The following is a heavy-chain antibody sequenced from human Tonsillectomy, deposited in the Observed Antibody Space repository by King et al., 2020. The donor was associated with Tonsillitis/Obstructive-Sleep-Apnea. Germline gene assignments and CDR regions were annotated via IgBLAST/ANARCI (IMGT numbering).Heavy chain of an antibody. Sequence: VQLVESGGGLVQSGRSLRLSCAASGFTFDDYAMYWVRQAPGKGLEGVSGISWNSGSMAYADSVKGRFTIFRDNAKNSLYLQMNSLRPEDTALYYCAKDLIKAVSGTPGDAFDIWGQGTMVTVSS. CDR3: AKDLIKAVSGTPGDAFDI. D-gene: IGHD6-13*01. CDR2: ISWNSGSM. V-gene: IGHV3-9*01. J-gene: IGHJ3*02. CDR1: GFTFDDYA.